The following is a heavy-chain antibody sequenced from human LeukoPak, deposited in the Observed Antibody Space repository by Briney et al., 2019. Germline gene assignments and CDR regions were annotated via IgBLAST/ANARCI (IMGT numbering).Heavy chain of an antibody. J-gene: IGHJ4*02. V-gene: IGHV3-23*01. Sequence: GGSLRLSCAPSGLTFSIYAMSWARQAPGKGLEWVSAISGSGGSTYYAHSEKGRFTISRDNYKNTLYLQMTSLRAEDTAVYYCAKDGVPTSYGSGSLTYWGQGTLVTVSS. CDR1: GLTFSIYA. CDR3: AKDGVPTSYGSGSLTY. CDR2: ISGSGGST. D-gene: IGHD3-10*01.